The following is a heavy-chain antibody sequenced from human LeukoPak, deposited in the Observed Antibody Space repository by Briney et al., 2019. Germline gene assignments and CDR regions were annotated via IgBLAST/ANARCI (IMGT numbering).Heavy chain of an antibody. D-gene: IGHD4-17*01. CDR1: GFTFSSYA. J-gene: IGHJ4*02. CDR2: ISGSGGST. V-gene: IGHV3-23*01. CDR3: AKDGGINGDFERYFDY. Sequence: GGSLRLSCAASGFTFSSYAMSWVRQAPGKGLEWVSAISGSGGSTYYADSVKGRFTISRDNSKNTLYLQMNSLRAEDTAVYYCAKDGGINGDFERYFDYRGQGTLVTVSS.